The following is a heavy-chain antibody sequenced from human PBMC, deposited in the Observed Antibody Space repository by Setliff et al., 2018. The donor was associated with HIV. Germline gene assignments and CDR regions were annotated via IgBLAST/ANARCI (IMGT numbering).Heavy chain of an antibody. CDR3: AKARRAAAGTEHFDY. Sequence: LRLSCAASGFTFSTYGLNWVRQAPGKGLEWISYLNNDGTTIYYADSVRGRFTISRDNARDSLYLQMNSLRAEDTAVYYCAKARRAAAGTEHFDYWGQGTLVTVSS. CDR1: GFTFSTYG. V-gene: IGHV3-48*04. J-gene: IGHJ4*02. CDR2: LNNDGTTI. D-gene: IGHD6-13*01.